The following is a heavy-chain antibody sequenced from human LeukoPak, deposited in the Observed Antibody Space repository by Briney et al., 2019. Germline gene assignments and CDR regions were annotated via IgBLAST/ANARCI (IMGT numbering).Heavy chain of an antibody. Sequence: GESLKISCAASGFTFSSYSMNWVRQAPGKGLEWVSYISSSSSTIYYADSVKGRFTISRDNAKNSLYLQMNSLRAEDTAVYYCARDRTDYFDYWGQGTLVTVSS. CDR3: ARDRTDYFDY. J-gene: IGHJ4*02. CDR1: GFTFSSYS. CDR2: ISSSSSTI. V-gene: IGHV3-48*01.